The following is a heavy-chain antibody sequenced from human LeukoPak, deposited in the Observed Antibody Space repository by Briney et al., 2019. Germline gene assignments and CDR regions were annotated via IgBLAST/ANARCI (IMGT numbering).Heavy chain of an antibody. Sequence: GGSLRLSCAASGFTFANYAMSWVRQAPGKGLEWVSSVSGSGGETHSTDSVRGRFTISRDNSKGTLYLQMSSLRAEDTAVYYCASRAAEGGYWGQGTLVTVSS. D-gene: IGHD3-16*01. J-gene: IGHJ4*02. CDR1: GFTFANYA. V-gene: IGHV3-23*01. CDR2: VSGSGGET. CDR3: ASRAAEGGY.